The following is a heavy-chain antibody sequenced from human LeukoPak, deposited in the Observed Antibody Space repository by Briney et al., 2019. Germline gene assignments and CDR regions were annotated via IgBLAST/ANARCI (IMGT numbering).Heavy chain of an antibody. CDR1: GFTFSTYT. V-gene: IGHV3-21*01. J-gene: IGHJ4*02. CDR3: ARTNYYDSSGYFPPGC. Sequence: GGSLRLSCAASGFTFSTYTMNWVRQAPGKGLEWVSSISTTSTYIYYADSLKGRFTISRDSAKNSLYLQMNSLRAEDTAVYYCARTNYYDSSGYFPPGCWGQGTLVTVSS. CDR2: ISTTSTYI. D-gene: IGHD3-22*01.